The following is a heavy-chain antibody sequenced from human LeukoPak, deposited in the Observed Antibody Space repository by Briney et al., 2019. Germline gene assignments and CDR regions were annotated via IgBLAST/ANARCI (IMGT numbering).Heavy chain of an antibody. D-gene: IGHD5-18*01. V-gene: IGHV1-2*06. CDR3: AREVSWDTAMATGASDI. CDR1: GYTFTGYY. Sequence: ASVKVSCKASGYTFTGYYMHWVRQAPGQGLEWMGRINPNSGGTNYAQKFQGRVTMTRDTSISTAYMELSRLRSDDTAVYYCAREVSWDTAMATGASDIWGQGTMVTVSS. J-gene: IGHJ3*02. CDR2: INPNSGGT.